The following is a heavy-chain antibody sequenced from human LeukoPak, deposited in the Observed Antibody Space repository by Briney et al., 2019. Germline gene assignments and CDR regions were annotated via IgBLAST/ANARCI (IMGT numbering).Heavy chain of an antibody. CDR1: GGSISSNSYY. V-gene: IGHV4-39*07. J-gene: IGHJ5*02. CDR3: ARAYSSSWYFNWFDP. Sequence: SETLSLTCTVSGGSISSNSYYWGWIRQSPGKGLEYIGTIYYSGSTYYSPSLKSRVTISVDTSKNQFSLKLSSVTAADTAVYYCARAYSSSWYFNWFDPWGQGTLVTVSS. CDR2: IYYSGST. D-gene: IGHD6-13*01.